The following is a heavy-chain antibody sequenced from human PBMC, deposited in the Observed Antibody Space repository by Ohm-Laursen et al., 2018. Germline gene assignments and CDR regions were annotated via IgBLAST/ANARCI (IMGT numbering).Heavy chain of an antibody. D-gene: IGHD6-6*01. CDR3: ARYTSVRQGFDY. J-gene: IGHJ4*02. CDR2: ISSSSSCI. Sequence: SLRLSCAATGFTFSSYAMNWARQAPGKGLEWVSSISSSSSCIYYADSVKGRFTISRDNAKNSLYLQMNSLRAEDTAVYYCARYTSVRQGFDYWGQGTLVTVSS. V-gene: IGHV3-21*01. CDR1: GFTFSSYA.